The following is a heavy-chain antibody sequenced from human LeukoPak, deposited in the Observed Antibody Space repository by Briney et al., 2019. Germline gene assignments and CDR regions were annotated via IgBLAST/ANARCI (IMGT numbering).Heavy chain of an antibody. J-gene: IGHJ4*02. V-gene: IGHV1-69*13. D-gene: IGHD3-10*01. CDR1: GGTFSSYA. CDR3: ARVPSGYYFDY. Sequence: ASVKVPCKASGGTFSSYAISWVRQAPGQGLEWMGGIIPIFGTANYAQKFQGRVTITADESTSTAYMELSSLRSEDTAVYYCARVPSGYYFDYWGQGTLVTVSS. CDR2: IIPIFGTA.